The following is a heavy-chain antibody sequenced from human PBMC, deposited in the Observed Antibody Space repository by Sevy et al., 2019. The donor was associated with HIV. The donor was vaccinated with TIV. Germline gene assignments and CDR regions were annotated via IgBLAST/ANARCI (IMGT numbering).Heavy chain of an antibody. J-gene: IGHJ4*02. Sequence: ASVKVSCKASDYTFSTQGFNWVRQAPGQGLEWMGWISAYNGNTKYAQKFQGRVTMTTDTSTNTAYMELRSLTSDDTAVYYCARDWAPGYYYDAIGVKRDYYFDYWGQGTLVTVSS. CDR1: DYTFSTQG. V-gene: IGHV1-18*01. D-gene: IGHD3-22*01. CDR3: ARDWAPGYYYDAIGVKRDYYFDY. CDR2: ISAYNGNT.